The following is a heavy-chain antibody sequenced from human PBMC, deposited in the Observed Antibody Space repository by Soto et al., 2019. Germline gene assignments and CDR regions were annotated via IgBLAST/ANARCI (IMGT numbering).Heavy chain of an antibody. CDR1: GGSISSSSYY. CDR2: IYYSGST. CDR3: ARQTGTTYS. Sequence: SETRSLTCTVSGGSISSSSYYWGWIRQPPGKGLEWIGSIYYSGSTYYNPSLKSRVTISVDTSKNQFSLKLSSVTAADTAVYYCARQTGTTYSWGQGTLVTVSS. V-gene: IGHV4-39*01. D-gene: IGHD1-7*01. J-gene: IGHJ4*02.